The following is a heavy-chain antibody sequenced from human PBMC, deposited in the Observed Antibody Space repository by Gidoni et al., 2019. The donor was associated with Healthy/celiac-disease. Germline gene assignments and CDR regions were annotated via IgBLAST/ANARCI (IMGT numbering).Heavy chain of an antibody. D-gene: IGHD3-22*01. CDR3: ARVSGYYDSSGYYLTDY. CDR1: GFTFSSYS. Sequence: EVQLVESGGGLVKPGGSLRLSCAASGFTFSSYSMNWVRQAPGKGLEWVSSISSSSSYIYYADSVKGRFTISRDNAKNSLYLQMNSLRAEDTAVYYCARVSGYYDSSGYYLTDYWGQGTLVTVSS. V-gene: IGHV3-21*01. J-gene: IGHJ4*02. CDR2: ISSSSSYI.